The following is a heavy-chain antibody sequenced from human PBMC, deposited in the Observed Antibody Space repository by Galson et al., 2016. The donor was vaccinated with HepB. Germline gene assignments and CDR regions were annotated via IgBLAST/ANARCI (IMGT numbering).Heavy chain of an antibody. CDR2: INSRDDAP. V-gene: IGHV3-11*01. J-gene: IGHJ6*02. D-gene: IGHD3-22*01. Sequence: SLRLSCAASGLSVGDYYMTWIRQAPGKGLEWLAQINSRDDAPSYADSVKGRFTISRDNAKNSLFLLMNSLRVEDTALYYCATARGGERTIIVDPIRLGGLFASAKKIYFQYGLDVWGQGTTVTVSS. CDR1: GLSVGDYY. CDR3: ATARGGERTIIVDPIRLGGLFASAKKIYFQYGLDV.